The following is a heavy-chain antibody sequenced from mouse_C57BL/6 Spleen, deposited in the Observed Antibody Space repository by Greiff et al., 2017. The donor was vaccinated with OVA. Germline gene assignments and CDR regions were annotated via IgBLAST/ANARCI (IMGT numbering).Heavy chain of an antibody. V-gene: IGHV1-82*01. Sequence: VQLQQSGPELVKPGASVKISCKASGYAFSSSWMNWVKPRPGKGLEWIGRIYPGDGDTKYNGKFKGKAPLTVANYSSTAYRQLSSLTAEDSAVDCCARQGAQALFAYWGQGTLVTVSA. J-gene: IGHJ3*01. D-gene: IGHD3-2*02. CDR3: ARQGAQALFAY. CDR2: IYPGDGDT. CDR1: GYAFSSSW.